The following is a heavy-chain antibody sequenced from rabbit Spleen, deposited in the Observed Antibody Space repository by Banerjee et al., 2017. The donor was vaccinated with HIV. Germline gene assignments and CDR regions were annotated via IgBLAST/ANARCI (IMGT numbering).Heavy chain of an antibody. CDR3: ARLVPSSAGDFNL. V-gene: IGHV1S47*01. CDR2: IDPVFGAT. J-gene: IGHJ4*01. D-gene: IGHD1-1*01. Sequence: QEQLVESGGGLVQPGGSLKLSCKASGFDLNTYGVSWVRQAPGKGLEWIGYIDPVFGATYYATWVSGRFTISSHNARNTLYLQLNSLTAADTATYFCARLVPSSAGDFNLWGPGTLVTVS. CDR1: GFDLNTYG.